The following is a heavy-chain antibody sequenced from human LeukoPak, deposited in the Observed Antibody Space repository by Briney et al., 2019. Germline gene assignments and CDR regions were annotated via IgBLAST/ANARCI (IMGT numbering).Heavy chain of an antibody. CDR2: IKKDGSEE. D-gene: IGHD2-15*01. CDR1: GFTFSTYW. Sequence: GGSLRLSCAASGFTFSTYWMSWVRQTPGNGLEWVANIKKDGSEEYYVDSVKGRFTISRDNAKYSLYLQMNSLRAEDTAVYYCASYGSGLGRPFDHWGQGTLVTVSS. CDR3: ASYGSGLGRPFDH. V-gene: IGHV3-7*01. J-gene: IGHJ4*02.